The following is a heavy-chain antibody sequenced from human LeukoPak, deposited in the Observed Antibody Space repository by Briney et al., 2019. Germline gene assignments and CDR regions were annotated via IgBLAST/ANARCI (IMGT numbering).Heavy chain of an antibody. D-gene: IGHD2-2*02. Sequence: SETLSLTCTVSGGSISSYYWSWIRQPPGKGLEWIGYIYYSGSTNYNPSLKSRVTISVDTSKNQFSLKLSSVTAADMAVYYCARNLVVPAAIWYSDLWGRGTLVTVSS. V-gene: IGHV4-59*01. J-gene: IGHJ2*01. CDR1: GGSISSYY. CDR3: ARNLVVPAAIWYSDL. CDR2: IYYSGST.